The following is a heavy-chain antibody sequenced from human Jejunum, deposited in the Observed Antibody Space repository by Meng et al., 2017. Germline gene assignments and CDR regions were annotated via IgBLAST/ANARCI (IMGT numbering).Heavy chain of an antibody. CDR2: VYYSGHT. J-gene: IGHJ4*02. CDR1: GDSVSSDNYY. V-gene: IGHV4-61*01. D-gene: IGHD1-26*01. Sequence: QVRLKESGPGLVRPSETLSLTCTVSGDSVSSDNYYWSWIRQPPGQGLEWIGYVYYSGHTDYNPSLKRRVTISIDKSTNQFSLRLSSVTAADTAVYYCARVILYSGSYYFDFWGQGTLVTVSS. CDR3: ARVILYSGSYYFDF.